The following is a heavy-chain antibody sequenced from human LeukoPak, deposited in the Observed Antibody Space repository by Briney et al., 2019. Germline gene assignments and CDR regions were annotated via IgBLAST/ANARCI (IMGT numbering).Heavy chain of an antibody. CDR2: INPNSGGT. V-gene: IGHV1-2*02. CDR3: ARVRYYDSSGTPGGFDY. Sequence: EASVKVSCKASGYTFTGYYMHWVRQAPGQGLEWMGWINPNSGGTNYAQKFQGRVTMTRDTSISTAYMELSRLRSDDTAVYYCARVRYYDSSGTPGGFDYWGQGTLVTVSS. J-gene: IGHJ4*02. D-gene: IGHD3-22*01. CDR1: GYTFTGYY.